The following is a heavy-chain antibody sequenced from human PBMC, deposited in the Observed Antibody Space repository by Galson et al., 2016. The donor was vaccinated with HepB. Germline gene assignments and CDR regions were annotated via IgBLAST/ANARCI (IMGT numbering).Heavy chain of an antibody. CDR1: GGSFSAYA. D-gene: IGHD3-10*01. Sequence: EPLSLTCVVNGGSFSAYAWSWIRQPPGKGLEWIGDINPRGSATYNPSLKSRATISLDTSKNQFSLKLTSVTAADAAVYFCARGWGLYYFDSGSLYTPPTNDALDVWGKGTPVTVSS. J-gene: IGHJ6*04. CDR2: INPRGSA. V-gene: IGHV4-34*01. CDR3: ARGWGLYYFDSGSLYTPPTNDALDV.